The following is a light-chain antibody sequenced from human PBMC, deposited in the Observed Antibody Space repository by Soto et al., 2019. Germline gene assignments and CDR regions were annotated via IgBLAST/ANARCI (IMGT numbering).Light chain of an antibody. Sequence: QSVLTQPPSASGSPGQRVTISCSGSRSNIGSNTVDWYQQFPGMAPKLLIYSNTQRPSGVPDRFSGSKSGTSASLAISGLQSEDVADYYFAAWDDSLNGLYVFGTGTKVTV. V-gene: IGLV1-44*01. CDR2: SNT. CDR1: RSNIGSNT. CDR3: AAWDDSLNGLYV. J-gene: IGLJ1*01.